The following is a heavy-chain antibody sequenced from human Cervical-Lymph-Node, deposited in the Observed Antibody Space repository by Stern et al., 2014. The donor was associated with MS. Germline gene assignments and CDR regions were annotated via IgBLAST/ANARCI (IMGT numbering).Heavy chain of an antibody. V-gene: IGHV5-51*01. CDR3: ARQTTAWASDV. D-gene: IGHD1-14*01. CDR2: IYPCASET. CDR1: GYKFSIYW. J-gene: IGHJ4*02. Sequence: VQLVQSGAELIRPGDSLKISCKGSGYKFSIYWIAWVRQMPGQGLEWIGVIYPCASETRYSPSFQGEVPMSADKSSSTAFLQWSSLNASGAAIYFCARQTTAWASDVWGQGTLVTVSS.